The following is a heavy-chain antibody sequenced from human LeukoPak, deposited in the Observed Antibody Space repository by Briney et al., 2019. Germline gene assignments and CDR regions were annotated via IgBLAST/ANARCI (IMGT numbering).Heavy chain of an antibody. CDR2: ISGSSSYI. D-gene: IGHD1-26*01. J-gene: IGHJ4*02. V-gene: IGHV3-21*01. Sequence: GGSLRLSCAASGFTFSSYSMNWVRQAPGKGLEWVSSISGSSSYIYYADSVKGRFTISRDNAKNSLFLQMNSLRAEDTAVYYCARDKQVGATHFDYWGQGTLVTVSS. CDR1: GFTFSSYS. CDR3: ARDKQVGATHFDY.